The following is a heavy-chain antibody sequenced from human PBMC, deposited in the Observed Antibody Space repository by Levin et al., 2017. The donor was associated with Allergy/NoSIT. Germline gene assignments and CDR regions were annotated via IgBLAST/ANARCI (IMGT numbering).Heavy chain of an antibody. Sequence: SGPTLVKPTQTLTLTCTFSGFSLSTSGMRVSWIRQPPGKALEWLARIDWDDETFYTTSLKTRLTVSKDTSKNQVVLVMTNMDPVDTGTYYCARMRGYGDPHFDYWGQGILVTVSS. D-gene: IGHD4-17*01. V-gene: IGHV2-70*04. J-gene: IGHJ4*02. CDR1: GFSLSTSGMR. CDR2: IDWDDET. CDR3: ARMRGYGDPHFDY.